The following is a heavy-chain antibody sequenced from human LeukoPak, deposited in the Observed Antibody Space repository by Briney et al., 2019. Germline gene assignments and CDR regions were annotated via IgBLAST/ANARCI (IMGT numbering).Heavy chain of an antibody. V-gene: IGHV4-59*01. J-gene: IGHJ4*02. D-gene: IGHD5-18*01. CDR1: GGSIGSYY. Sequence: SETLSLTCTVSGGSIGSYYWSWIRQPPGKGLEWIGYIYYSGSTDYNPSLKSRVTISVDTSKNQFSLKLSSVTAADTAVYYCARELDTAMAVDYWGQGTLVTVSS. CDR2: IYYSGST. CDR3: ARELDTAMAVDY.